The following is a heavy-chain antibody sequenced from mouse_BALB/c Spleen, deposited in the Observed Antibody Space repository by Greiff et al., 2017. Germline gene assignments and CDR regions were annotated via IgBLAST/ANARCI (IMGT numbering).Heavy chain of an antibody. D-gene: IGHD2-1*01. CDR1: SYTFTDYA. Sequence: QVQLQQSGPELVRPGVSVKISCKGSSYTFTDYAMHWVKQSHAKSLEWIGVISTYYGNTNYNQKFKGKATMTVDKSSSTAYMELARLTSEDSAVYYCARLDGNYSAYWGQGTLVTVSA. CDR2: ISTYYGNT. CDR3: ARLDGNYSAY. V-gene: IGHV1-67*01. J-gene: IGHJ3*01.